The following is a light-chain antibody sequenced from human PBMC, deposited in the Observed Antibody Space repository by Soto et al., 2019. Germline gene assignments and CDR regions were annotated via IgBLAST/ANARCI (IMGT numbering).Light chain of an antibody. J-gene: IGLJ1*01. CDR2: DVS. CDR1: SSDVGGYNY. V-gene: IGLV2-14*01. Sequence: QSALTQPASVSGSPGQSITISCTGTSSDVGGYNYVSWYQQNPGKAPKLMIYDVSNRPSGVSNRFSGSKSGNTASLTISGLQAEDEADYYCSSYTSSSTNVFGTGTKVTVL. CDR3: SSYTSSSTNV.